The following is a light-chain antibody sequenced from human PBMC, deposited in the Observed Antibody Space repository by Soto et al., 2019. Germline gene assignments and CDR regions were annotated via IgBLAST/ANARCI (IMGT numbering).Light chain of an antibody. Sequence: QSVLTQPPSVSGAPGQRVTISCTGSSSNIGAGYDVHWYQQLPGTAPKLLIYGNSNRPSGVPDRFSGSKSGTSASLAITGLQAEGEADSYCQSYDSSLSEVFGTGTKSPS. V-gene: IGLV1-40*01. CDR1: SSNIGAGYD. CDR3: QSYDSSLSEV. J-gene: IGLJ1*01. CDR2: GNS.